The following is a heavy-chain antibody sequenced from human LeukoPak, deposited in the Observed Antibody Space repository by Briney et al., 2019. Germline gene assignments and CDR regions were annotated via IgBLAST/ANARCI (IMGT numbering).Heavy chain of an antibody. CDR1: GYTFTSYD. D-gene: IGHD3-9*01. V-gene: IGHV1-8*01. CDR2: VNPNSGNT. CDR3: ARGLFSYDILTGYYYYYYMDV. Sequence: GASVKVSCKASGYTFTSYDINWVRQATGQGLEWMGWVNPNSGNTGYAQKFQGRVTMTRNTSISTAYMELSSLRSEDTAVYYCARGLFSYDILTGYYYYYYMDVWGKGTTVTVSS. J-gene: IGHJ6*03.